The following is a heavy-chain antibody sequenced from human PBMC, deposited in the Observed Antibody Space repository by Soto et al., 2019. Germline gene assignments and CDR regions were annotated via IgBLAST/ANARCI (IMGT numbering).Heavy chain of an antibody. D-gene: IGHD3-10*01. CDR1: GGILSDYA. CDR2: IMPTVDSA. Sequence: QVQLVQSGAEVKTPGSSVKVSCKASGGILSDYAISWVRQAPGQGLEWMGGIMPTVDSANYAQNFQGRLTISADESTSTANLELSSLRSDDTAVYYCAVAAVREIMAQESSGMAVWGQGTTVIVSS. CDR3: AVAAVREIMAQESSGMAV. V-gene: IGHV1-69*01. J-gene: IGHJ6*02.